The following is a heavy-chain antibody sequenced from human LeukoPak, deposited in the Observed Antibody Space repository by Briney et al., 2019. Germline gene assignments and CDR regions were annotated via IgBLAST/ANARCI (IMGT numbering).Heavy chain of an antibody. CDR1: GGSIRSSYYY. J-gene: IGHJ4*02. CDR2: IYDSGST. CDR3: ARVDSSSWYETDDY. V-gene: IGHV4-39*01. D-gene: IGHD6-13*01. Sequence: SETLSLTCTVSGGSIRSSYYYWGWIRQPPGKGLEWIGSIYDSGSTYYNPSLKSRVTISVDTSKNQFSLKLNSVTAADTAVYYCARVDSSSWYETDDYWGQGTLVTVSS.